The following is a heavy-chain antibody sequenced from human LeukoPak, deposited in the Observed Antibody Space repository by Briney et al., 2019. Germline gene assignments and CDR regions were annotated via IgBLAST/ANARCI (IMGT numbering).Heavy chain of an antibody. CDR3: AKTPGVMITHIFDY. V-gene: IGHV3-23*01. J-gene: IGHJ4*02. CDR2: ISGSGGTT. Sequence: GGSLRLSCAASGFTFSHYAMSWVRQAPGKGLEWVSAISGSGGTTYYADSVKGRFTISRDNSKDTLYLQMNGLRAADTAVYYCAKTPGVMITHIFDYWGQGTLVTVSS. CDR1: GFTFSHYA. D-gene: IGHD3-16*01.